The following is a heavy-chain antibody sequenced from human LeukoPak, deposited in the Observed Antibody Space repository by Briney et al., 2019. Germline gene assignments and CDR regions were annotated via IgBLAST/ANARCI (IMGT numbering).Heavy chain of an antibody. D-gene: IGHD3-22*01. J-gene: IGHJ4*02. CDR2: ISYDGSNK. V-gene: IGHV3-30*18. CDR1: GFTFSSYG. CDR3: AKDSFYYYDSSGRPRVNYFDY. Sequence: GGSLRLSCAASGFTFSSYGMHWVRQAPGKGLEWVAVISYDGSNKYYADSVKGRFTISRDNSKNTLYLQMNSLGAEDTAVYYCAKDSFYYYDSSGRPRVNYFDYWGQGTLVTVSS.